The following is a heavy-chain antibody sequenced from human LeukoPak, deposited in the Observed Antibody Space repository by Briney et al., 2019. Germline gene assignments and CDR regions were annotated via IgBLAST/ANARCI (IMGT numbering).Heavy chain of an antibody. CDR1: GYTFTGYY. CDR3: ARPMTTVIEKDAFDI. V-gene: IGHV1-2*06. J-gene: IGHJ3*02. Sequence: GASVKVSCKASGYTFTGYYMHWVRQAPGQGLEWMGRINPNSGGTNYAQKFQGRVTMTRDTSISTAYMELSRLRSDDTAVYYCARPMTTVIEKDAFDIWGQGTMVTVSS. CDR2: INPNSGGT. D-gene: IGHD4-17*01.